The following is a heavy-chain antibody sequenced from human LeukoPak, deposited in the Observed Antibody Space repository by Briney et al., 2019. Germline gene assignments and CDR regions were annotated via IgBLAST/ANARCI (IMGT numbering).Heavy chain of an antibody. CDR3: ARDLHYYVAMDV. CDR1: GFTFSSYE. CDR2: ISSSGNTI. D-gene: IGHD3-10*02. V-gene: IGHV3-48*03. Sequence: VGSLRLSCAASGFTFSSYEMNWVRQAPGKGLEWVSYISSSGNTIYYADSVKGRFTISRDNAKNSLYLQMNSLRAEDTAVYYCARDLHYYVAMDVWGQGTTVAVSS. J-gene: IGHJ6*02.